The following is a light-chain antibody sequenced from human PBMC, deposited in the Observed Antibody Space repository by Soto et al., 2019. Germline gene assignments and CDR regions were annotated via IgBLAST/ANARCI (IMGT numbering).Light chain of an antibody. CDR1: SSDVGGYNY. J-gene: IGLJ2*01. Sequence: QSVLTQPASVSGSPGQSITISCTGTSSDVGGYNYVSWYQQHPGKAPKLMIYDVSNRPSGVSTRFSGYKSGNTAALTISGFQAEDEADYYCSSYTSSSTLEVFGGGTKVTVL. V-gene: IGLV2-14*03. CDR3: SSYTSSSTLEV. CDR2: DVS.